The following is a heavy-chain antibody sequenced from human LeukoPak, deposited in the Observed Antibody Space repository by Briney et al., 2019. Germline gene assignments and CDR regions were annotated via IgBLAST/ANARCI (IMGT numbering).Heavy chain of an antibody. CDR1: GFTFSSYS. J-gene: IGHJ6*04. D-gene: IGHD3-3*01. CDR2: ISSSSSYI. Sequence: GGSLRLSCAASGFTFSSYSMNWVRQAPGKRLEWVSSISSSSSYIYYADSVKGRFTISRDNAKNSLYLQMNSLRAEDTAVYYCASLTIFGVALMDVWGKGTTVTVSS. V-gene: IGHV3-21*01. CDR3: ASLTIFGVALMDV.